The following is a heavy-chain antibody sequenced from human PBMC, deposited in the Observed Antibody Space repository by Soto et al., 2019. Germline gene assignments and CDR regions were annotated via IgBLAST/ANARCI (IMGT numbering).Heavy chain of an antibody. CDR3: ARGPHAGWSQYYFDY. D-gene: IGHD6-19*01. V-gene: IGHV4-61*01. Sequence: PSETLSLTCTVSGGSISSDYYHWTWIRQSPGKGLEWIGYIHHSGSIHYNPSLKSRLTISVDTSKNQFSLKLRSVTAADTAVYYCARGPHAGWSQYYFDYWGQGTLVTVSS. J-gene: IGHJ4*02. CDR2: IHHSGSI. CDR1: GGSISSDYYH.